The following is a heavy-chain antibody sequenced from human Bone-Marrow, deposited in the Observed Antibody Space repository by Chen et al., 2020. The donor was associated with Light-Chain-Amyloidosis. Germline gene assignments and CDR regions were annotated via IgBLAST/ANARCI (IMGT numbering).Heavy chain of an antibody. Sequence: QVNLVQSGAEAKKPGASMKISCKASGYTFINYSIHWVRQAPGQGLEWMGAINPNDGNTTYVQKFQGRVTMTRDTSSDTVYMDVTRLTSDDTAMYFCTRTDSNYIFDYWGQGTLVTVSA. CDR2: INPNDGNT. CDR1: GYTFINYS. CDR3: TRTDSNYIFDY. J-gene: IGHJ4*02. V-gene: IGHV1-46*01. D-gene: IGHD4-4*01.